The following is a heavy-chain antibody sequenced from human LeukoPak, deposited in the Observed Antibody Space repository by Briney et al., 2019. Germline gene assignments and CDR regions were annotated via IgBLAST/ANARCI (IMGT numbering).Heavy chain of an antibody. J-gene: IGHJ6*03. CDR3: AGYGGSYPYYRDV. D-gene: IGHD1-26*01. CDR2: ITGGSTTI. Sequence: PGGSLRLSCAASGFTFRSYNMNWVRQAPGKGLEWVSYITGGSTTIYYADSVKGRFTISRDNAKNSLYLQMNSLRAEDTAVYDCAGYGGSYPYYRDVWGKGTTVTISS. CDR1: GFTFRSYN. V-gene: IGHV3-48*01.